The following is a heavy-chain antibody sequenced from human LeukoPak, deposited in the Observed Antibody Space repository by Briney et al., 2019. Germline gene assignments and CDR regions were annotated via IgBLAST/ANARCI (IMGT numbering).Heavy chain of an antibody. Sequence: GESLKFSCKGSGYSFTTYWIGWVRQMPGKGLEWMGIIHPGDSDTRYSPSFQGQVTISVDKSVSTAYLQWSSLKASDTAMYYCAGLSHRYFDYWGQGTLVTVSS. J-gene: IGHJ4*02. V-gene: IGHV5-51*01. CDR1: GYSFTTYW. CDR2: IHPGDSDT. CDR3: AGLSHRYFDY. D-gene: IGHD1-14*01.